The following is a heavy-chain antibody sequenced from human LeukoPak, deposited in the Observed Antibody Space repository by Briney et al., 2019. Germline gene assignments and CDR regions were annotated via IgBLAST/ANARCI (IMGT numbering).Heavy chain of an antibody. D-gene: IGHD3-10*01. V-gene: IGHV1-3*01. J-gene: IGHJ4*02. CDR3: ARDVRHPNYYGSGSYFDY. CDR1: GYTFTSYA. CDR2: INAGNGNT. Sequence: ASVNVSCKASGYTFTSYAMHWVRQAPGQRLEWMGWINAGNGNTKYSQKFQGRVTITRDTSASTAYMELSSLRSEDTAVYYCARDVRHPNYYGSGSYFDYWGQGTLVTVSS.